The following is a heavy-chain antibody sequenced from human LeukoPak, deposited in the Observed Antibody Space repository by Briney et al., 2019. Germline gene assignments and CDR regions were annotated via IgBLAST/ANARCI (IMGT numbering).Heavy chain of an antibody. J-gene: IGHJ4*02. D-gene: IGHD2-15*01. V-gene: IGHV3-48*03. CDR2: ISRRGDTI. CDR1: GFSLSDHE. CDR3: ASPLGYCSGGSCYLVY. Sequence: GGSLRLSCAASGFSLSDHEMNWVRQAPGKGLEWISHISRRGDTIYYADSVKGRFTISRDNAKNSLYLQMNSLRAEDTAVYYCASPLGYCSGGSCYLVYWGQGTLVTVSS.